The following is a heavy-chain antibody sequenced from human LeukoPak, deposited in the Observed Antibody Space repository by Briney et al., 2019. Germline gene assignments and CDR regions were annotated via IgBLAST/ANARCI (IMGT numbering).Heavy chain of an antibody. CDR1: GDSVSSNSAA. J-gene: IGHJ6*03. CDR3: ARTLPSRGYSYGYSYYYYMDV. Sequence: SQTLSLTCAISGDSVSSNSAAWNWIRQSPSRGLEWLGRTYYRSKWYNDYAVSVKSRITINPDTSKNQSSLQLNSVTPEDTAVYYCARTLPSRGYSYGYSYYYYMDVWGKGTTVTVSS. V-gene: IGHV6-1*01. D-gene: IGHD5-18*01. CDR2: TYYRSKWYN.